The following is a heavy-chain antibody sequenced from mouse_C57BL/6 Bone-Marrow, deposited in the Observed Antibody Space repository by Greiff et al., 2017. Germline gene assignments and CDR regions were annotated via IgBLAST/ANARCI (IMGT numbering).Heavy chain of an antibody. Sequence: VQLQQSGAELARPGASVKMSCKASGYTFTSYTMHWVKQRPGQGLEWIGYINPSSGYTKYNQKFKDKATLTADKSSSTAYMQLSSLTYEYSAVYYCARHPRRGFAYWGQGTLVTVSA. CDR1: GYTFTSYT. J-gene: IGHJ3*01. V-gene: IGHV1-4*01. CDR3: ARHPRRGFAY. CDR2: INPSSGYT.